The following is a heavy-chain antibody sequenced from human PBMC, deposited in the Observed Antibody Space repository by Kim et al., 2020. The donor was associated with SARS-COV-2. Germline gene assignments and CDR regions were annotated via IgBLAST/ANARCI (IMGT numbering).Heavy chain of an antibody. V-gene: IGHV4-34*01. CDR2: INHSGST. J-gene: IGHJ4*02. CDR3: ARVEMATIRAVDY. Sequence: SETLSLTCAVYGGSFSGYYWSWIRQLPGKGLEWIGEINHSGSTNYNPSLKSRVTISVDTSKNQFSLKLSSVTAADTAVYYCARVEMATIRAVDYWGQGTLVTVSS. CDR1: GGSFSGYY. D-gene: IGHD5-12*01.